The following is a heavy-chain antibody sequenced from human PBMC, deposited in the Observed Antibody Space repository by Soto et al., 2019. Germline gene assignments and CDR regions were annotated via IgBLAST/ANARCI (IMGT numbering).Heavy chain of an antibody. CDR1: GFTISNDY. Sequence: EVQLVESGGGLVQPGGSLRLSCAASGFTISNDYMNWVHQAPGKGLEWVSVIYSDGSTYYADSVRGRFTISGDSSKNTLYLQMNSLRAEDTAVYYCARAPSDPDLHLAFDYWGQGTLVTVSS. D-gene: IGHD3-3*01. CDR3: ARAPSDPDLHLAFDY. J-gene: IGHJ4*02. V-gene: IGHV3-66*01. CDR2: IYSDGST.